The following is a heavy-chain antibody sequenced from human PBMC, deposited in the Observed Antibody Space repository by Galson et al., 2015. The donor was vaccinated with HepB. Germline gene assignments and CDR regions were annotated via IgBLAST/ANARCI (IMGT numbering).Heavy chain of an antibody. CDR2: ISYDGSNK. CDR1: GFTFSSYA. V-gene: IGHV3-30-3*01. J-gene: IGHJ4*02. D-gene: IGHD4-17*01. CDR3: ASPTTVTAAEDY. Sequence: SLRLSCAASGFTFSSYAMHWVRQAPGKGLEWVAVISYDGSNKYYADSVKGRFTISRDNSKNTLYLQMNSLRAEDTAVYYCASPTTVTAAEDYWGQGTLVTVSS.